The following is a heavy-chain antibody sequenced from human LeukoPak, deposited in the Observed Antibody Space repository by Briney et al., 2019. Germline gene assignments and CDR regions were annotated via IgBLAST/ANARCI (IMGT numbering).Heavy chain of an antibody. V-gene: IGHV3-30*03. D-gene: IGHD3-10*01. CDR3: APSGGSSWFDP. CDR1: GFTVSSYY. Sequence: GGSLRLSCAASGFTVSSYYMHWVRQAPGEGLEWVSVISYDGSNKYYADSVNVQFPISSANSKNTLSLQLKSLRLEATAAYYCAPSGGSSWFDPWGEGTLVTVSS. J-gene: IGHJ5*02. CDR2: ISYDGSNK.